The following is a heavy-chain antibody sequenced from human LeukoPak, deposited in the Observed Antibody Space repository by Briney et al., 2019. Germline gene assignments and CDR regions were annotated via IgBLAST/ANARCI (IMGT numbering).Heavy chain of an antibody. Sequence: SETLSLTCTVSGGSISSYYWSWIRQPPGKGLEWIGYIYYSGSTNYNPSLKSRVTISVDTSKNQFSLKLSSVTAADTAVYYCARASSGYYNWFDPWGQGTLVTVSS. J-gene: IGHJ5*02. CDR1: GGSISSYY. V-gene: IGHV4-59*01. CDR2: IYYSGST. D-gene: IGHD3-22*01. CDR3: ARASSGYYNWFDP.